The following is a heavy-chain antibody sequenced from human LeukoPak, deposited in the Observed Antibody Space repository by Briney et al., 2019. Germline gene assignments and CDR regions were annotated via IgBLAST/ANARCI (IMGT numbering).Heavy chain of an antibody. Sequence: PSETLSHTCTVSGASISNDYWNWIRQSPEKGLEWIGYVSSRGATNYNPSLRSRVTISGDTSKNQFSLRLTSVSAADTAMYFCARDEGNYYGMAFDFWGQGILVTVSS. J-gene: IGHJ4*02. CDR1: GASISNDY. CDR2: VSSRGAT. CDR3: ARDEGNYYGMAFDF. D-gene: IGHD3-10*01. V-gene: IGHV4-59*01.